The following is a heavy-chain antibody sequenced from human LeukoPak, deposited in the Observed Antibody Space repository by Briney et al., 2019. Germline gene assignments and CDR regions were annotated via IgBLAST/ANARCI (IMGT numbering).Heavy chain of an antibody. CDR3: AKLAAGGSH. CDR1: GFIFSDYD. J-gene: IGHJ4*02. V-gene: IGHV3-23*01. D-gene: IGHD6-25*01. CDR2: FSSVGSYK. Sequence: PGGSLRLSCAASGFIFSDYDMNWVRQAPGQGLEWVALFSSVGSYKYSDSVKGRFTISRDNSKNTLYLQMNSLRAEDTAVYYCAKLAAGGSHWGQGTLVTVSS.